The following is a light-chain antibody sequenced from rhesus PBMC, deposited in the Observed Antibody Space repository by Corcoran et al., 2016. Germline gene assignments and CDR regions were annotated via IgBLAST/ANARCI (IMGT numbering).Light chain of an antibody. CDR1: QGISNW. V-gene: IGKV1-69*01. CDR3: QQHDNSPPT. J-gene: IGKJ1*01. CDR2: RAS. Sequence: DIQMTQSPSSLSASVGDRVTITCRASQGISNWWAWYQQKPGKAPKLLIYRASNLETGVPSRFSGSGSGTDFTLTISSLQPEDIATYYCQQHDNSPPTFGQGTKVEIK.